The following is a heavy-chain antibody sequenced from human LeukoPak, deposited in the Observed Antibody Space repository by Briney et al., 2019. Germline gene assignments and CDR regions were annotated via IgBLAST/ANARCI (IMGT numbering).Heavy chain of an antibody. CDR3: ARLGGIAVAGPPYYYYYMDV. D-gene: IGHD6-19*01. CDR1: GLTFSSYS. V-gene: IGHV3-21*01. CDR2: ISSSSSYI. Sequence: KPGGSLRLSCAASGLTFSSYSMNWVRQAPGKGLEWVSSISSSSSYIYYADSVKGRFTISRDNAKNSLYLQMNSLRAEDTAVYYCARLGGIAVAGPPYYYYYMDVWGKGTTVTVSS. J-gene: IGHJ6*03.